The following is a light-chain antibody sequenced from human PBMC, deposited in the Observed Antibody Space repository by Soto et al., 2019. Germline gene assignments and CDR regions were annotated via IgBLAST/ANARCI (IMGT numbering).Light chain of an antibody. Sequence: QSVLTQPPSASGTPGQRVTISCSGSSSNIGSNYVYWYQQLPGTAPKLLIYRNSQRPSGVPDRFSGSKSGTSASLAISGLRSEDEADYYCAAWDDSLSGSYVFGTGTKDTDL. V-gene: IGLV1-47*01. CDR1: SSNIGSNY. J-gene: IGLJ1*01. CDR3: AAWDDSLSGSYV. CDR2: RNS.